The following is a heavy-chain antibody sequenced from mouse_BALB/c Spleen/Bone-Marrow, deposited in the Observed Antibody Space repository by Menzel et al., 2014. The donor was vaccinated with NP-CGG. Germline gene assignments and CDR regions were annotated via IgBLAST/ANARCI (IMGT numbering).Heavy chain of an antibody. CDR1: GFSLTSYG. CDR2: IWGDGST. V-gene: IGHV2-3*01. Sequence: VMLVESGTDLVAPSQSLSITCTVSGFSLTSYGVSWVRQSPGKGLEWLGVIWGDGSTNYHSALISRLSISKDNSKSQVFLKLSSLQTDDTATYYCAKQDCYRYDYAMDYWGQGTSVTVSS. CDR3: AKQDCYRYDYAMDY. D-gene: IGHD2-14*01. J-gene: IGHJ4*01.